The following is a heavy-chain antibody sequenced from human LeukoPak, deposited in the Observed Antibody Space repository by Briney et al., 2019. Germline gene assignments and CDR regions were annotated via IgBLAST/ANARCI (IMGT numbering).Heavy chain of an antibody. V-gene: IGHV4-38-2*02. CDR1: GYSISSGYY. D-gene: IGHD3-22*01. J-gene: IGHJ4*02. CDR2: IYHSGST. Sequence: PSETLSLTCTVSGYSISSGYYWGWIQQPPGKGLEWIGSIYHSGSTYYNPSLKSRVTISVDTSKNQFSLKLSSVTAADTAVYYCARVGWLFPLYYFDYWGQGTLVIVSS. CDR3: ARVGWLFPLYYFDY.